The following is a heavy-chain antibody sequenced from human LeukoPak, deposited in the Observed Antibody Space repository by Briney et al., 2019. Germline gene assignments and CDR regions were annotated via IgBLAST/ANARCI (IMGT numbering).Heavy chain of an antibody. D-gene: IGHD3-3*01. Sequence: GGSLRLSCAASGFTFRSYTMSWVRQAPGKGPEWVSALSGSGGSTYYADFVKGRFTISRDNSKNTLYLQMNSLRAEDTAVYYCAKITSVSYNDSDYWGQGTLVTVSS. V-gene: IGHV3-23*01. CDR1: GFTFRSYT. CDR2: LSGSGGST. J-gene: IGHJ4*02. CDR3: AKITSVSYNDSDY.